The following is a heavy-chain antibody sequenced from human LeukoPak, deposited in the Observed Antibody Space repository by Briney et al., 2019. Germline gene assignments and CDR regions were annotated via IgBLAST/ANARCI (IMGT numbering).Heavy chain of an antibody. CDR3: ARNLAGPPQEAFDI. CDR1: GFTFSSYW. V-gene: IGHV3-7*01. CDR2: IKKDGSER. J-gene: IGHJ3*02. Sequence: GESLRLSCAASGFTFSSYWMNWVRQAPGKGLELVANIKKDGSERYYVGSVKGRFTISRDNTKKSLYLQMNTPRAEDTAVYYCARNLAGPPQEAFDIWGQGTMFTVSS.